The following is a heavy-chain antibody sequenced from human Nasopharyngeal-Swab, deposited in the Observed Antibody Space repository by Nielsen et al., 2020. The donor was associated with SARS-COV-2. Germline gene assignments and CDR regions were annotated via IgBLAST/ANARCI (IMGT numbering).Heavy chain of an antibody. Sequence: ASVKVSCKASGYTFTSYYMHWVRQAPGQGLEWMGIINPSGGSTSYAQKFQGRVTMTGDTSTSTVYMELSSLRSEDTAVYYCATAPNGYYDFWSGPYESWFDPWGQGTLVTVSS. CDR2: INPSGGST. CDR3: ATAPNGYYDFWSGPYESWFDP. V-gene: IGHV1-46*01. J-gene: IGHJ5*02. D-gene: IGHD3-3*01. CDR1: GYTFTSYY.